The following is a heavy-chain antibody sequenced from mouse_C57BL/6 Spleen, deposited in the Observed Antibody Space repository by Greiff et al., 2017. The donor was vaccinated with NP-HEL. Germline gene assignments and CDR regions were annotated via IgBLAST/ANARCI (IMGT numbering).Heavy chain of an antibody. J-gene: IGHJ2*01. CDR1: GYTFTSYW. CDR2: IHPTSGST. V-gene: IGHV1-64*01. Sequence: VQLQQPGAELVKPGASVKLSCKASGYTFTSYWMHWVKQRPGQGLEWIGMIHPTSGSTNYNEKFKSKATLTVDKSSSTAYMQLSSLTSEDSAVYYCASHYYGSSYENFDYWGQGTTLTVSS. D-gene: IGHD1-1*01. CDR3: ASHYYGSSYENFDY.